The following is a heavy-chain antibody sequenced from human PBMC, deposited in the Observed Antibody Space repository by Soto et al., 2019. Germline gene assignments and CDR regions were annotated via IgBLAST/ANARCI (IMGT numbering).Heavy chain of an antibody. Sequence: VASVKVSCKASGFTFTSSAVQWVRQARGQRLEWIGWIVVGSGNTNYAQKFQERVTITRDMSTSTAYMELSSLRSEDTAVYYCAAVGQGAYCGGDCYPYYFDYWGQGTLVTVSS. V-gene: IGHV1-58*01. J-gene: IGHJ4*02. CDR1: GFTFTSSA. CDR3: AAVGQGAYCGGDCYPYYFDY. D-gene: IGHD2-21*02. CDR2: IVVGSGNT.